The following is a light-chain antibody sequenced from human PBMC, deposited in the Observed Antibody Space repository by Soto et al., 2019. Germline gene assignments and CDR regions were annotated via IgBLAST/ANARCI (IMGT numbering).Light chain of an antibody. J-gene: IGKJ1*01. CDR1: QPINPW. CDR3: QHYYSRET. V-gene: IGKV1-5*03. CDR2: KTS. Sequence: DIQMTQSPSTVSASVGDRVSITCRPSQPINPWLAWHQQRPGKAPKVLIYKTSDLKNGVPSRFSGSGSGTEFTLTISNLQPDDFATYYCQHYYSRETVGRGTSVEV.